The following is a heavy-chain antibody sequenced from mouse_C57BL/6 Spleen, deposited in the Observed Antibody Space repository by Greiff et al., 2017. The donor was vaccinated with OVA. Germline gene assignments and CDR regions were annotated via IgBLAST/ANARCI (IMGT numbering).Heavy chain of an antibody. CDR2: INPNSGST. V-gene: IGHV1-64*01. D-gene: IGHD1-1*02. J-gene: IGHJ4*01. CDR1: GYTFTSYW. CDR3: ARGWIYAMDY. Sequence: VQLQQPGAELVKPGASVKLSCKASGYTFTSYWMHWVKQRPGQGLEWIGMINPNSGSTNYNEKFKSKATLTVDTSSSTAYMQLSSLTSEDSAVYYCARGWIYAMDYWGQGTSVTVSS.